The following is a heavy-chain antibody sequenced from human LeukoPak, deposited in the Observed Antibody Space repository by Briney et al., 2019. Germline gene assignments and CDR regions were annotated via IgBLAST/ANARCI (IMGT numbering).Heavy chain of an antibody. Sequence: PGGSLRLSCAASGFTFSSYAMNWVRQAPGKGLEWVSYISSSGSTIYYADSVKGRFTISRDNAKNSLYLQMNSLRAEDTAVYYCARGEPYYYDSSGYFPSFDYWGQGTLVTVSS. D-gene: IGHD3-22*01. V-gene: IGHV3-48*03. CDR2: ISSSGSTI. CDR3: ARGEPYYYDSSGYFPSFDY. CDR1: GFTFSSYA. J-gene: IGHJ4*02.